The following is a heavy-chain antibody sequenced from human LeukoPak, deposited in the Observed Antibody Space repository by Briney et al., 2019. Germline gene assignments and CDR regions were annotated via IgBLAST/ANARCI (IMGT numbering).Heavy chain of an antibody. CDR1: GFTFSSYS. CDR3: AKTVVDFWNPRGEYYGMDV. D-gene: IGHD3-3*01. V-gene: IGHV3-21*01. CDR2: ISSSTSYI. Sequence: PGGSLRLSCAASGFTFSSYSMNWIRQAPGKGLEWVSSISSSTSYIYYADSVKGRFIISRDNSKNTLYLQMNSLRAEDTAEYYCAKTVVDFWNPRGEYYGMDVWGQGTTVTVSS. J-gene: IGHJ6*02.